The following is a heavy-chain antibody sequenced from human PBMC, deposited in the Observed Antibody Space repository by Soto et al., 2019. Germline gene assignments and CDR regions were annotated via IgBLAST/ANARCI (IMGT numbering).Heavy chain of an antibody. CDR1: GFIFNTYW. V-gene: IGHV3-74*01. CDR3: ARAKASGPSALDP. J-gene: IGHJ5*02. CDR2: INSDGSIA. Sequence: EVQVVESGGGLVQPGGSLRLSCAASGFIFNTYWMHWVRQAPGKGLVWISRINSDGSIADYADSVRGRITISRDNTKNTVYLQMNSLRVEDTAVYYCARAKASGPSALDPWGQGTLVTVSA. D-gene: IGHD3-10*01.